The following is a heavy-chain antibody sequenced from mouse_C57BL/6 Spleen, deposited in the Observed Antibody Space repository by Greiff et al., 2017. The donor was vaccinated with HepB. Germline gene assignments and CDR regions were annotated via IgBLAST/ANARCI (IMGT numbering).Heavy chain of an antibody. V-gene: IGHV1-20*01. CDR3: ARSVITTVVATVRWYFDV. J-gene: IGHJ1*03. CDR1: GYSFTGYF. CDR2: INRYNGDT. D-gene: IGHD1-1*01. Sequence: EVQLQQSGPELVKPGDSVKISCKASGYSFTGYFMNWVMQSHGKSLEWIGRINRYNGDTFYNQKFKGKATLTVDKSSSPAHLELRSLTSEDSAVYYCARSVITTVVATVRWYFDVWGTGTTVTVSS.